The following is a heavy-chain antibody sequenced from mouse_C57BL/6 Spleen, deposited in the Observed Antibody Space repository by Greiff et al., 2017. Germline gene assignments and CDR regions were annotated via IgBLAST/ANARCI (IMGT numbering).Heavy chain of an antibody. CDR2: IDPSDSET. CDR1: GYTFTSYW. J-gene: IGHJ1*03. Sequence: QVQLQQPGAELVRPGSSVKLSCKASGYTFTSYWMHWVKQRPIQGLEWIGNIDPSDSETHYNQKFKDKATLTVDKSSSTAYMQLSSLKSEDSAVYYCARPNYYGSSYHWYFCVWGTRATVTVSS. D-gene: IGHD1-1*01. CDR3: ARPNYYGSSYHWYFCV. V-gene: IGHV1-52*01.